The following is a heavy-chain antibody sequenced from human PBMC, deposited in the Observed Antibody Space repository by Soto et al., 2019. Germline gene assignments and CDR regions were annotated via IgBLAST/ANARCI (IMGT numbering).Heavy chain of an antibody. CDR2: INHSGST. CDR3: ARGLLGINGYFDY. D-gene: IGHD7-27*01. Sequence: QVQLQQWGAGLLKPSETLSLTCAVYGGSFSGYYWSWIRQPPGKGLEWIGEINHSGSTNYNPSLKSRVTISVDTSKNQFSLKLSSVTAAETAVYYCARGLLGINGYFDYWGQGTLVTVSS. J-gene: IGHJ4*02. CDR1: GGSFSGYY. V-gene: IGHV4-34*01.